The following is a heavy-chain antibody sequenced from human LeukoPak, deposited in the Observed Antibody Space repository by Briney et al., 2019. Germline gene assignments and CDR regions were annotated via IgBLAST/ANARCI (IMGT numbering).Heavy chain of an antibody. CDR2: ISSSSSYI. J-gene: IGHJ3*02. D-gene: IGHD3-22*01. Sequence: GGSLRLSCAASGFTFSSYSMNWVRQAPGKGLEWVSSISSSSSYIYYADSVKGRFTISRDNSKNTLYLQMNSLRAEDTAVYYCAKAPVTYYYDSSGYYYGRNDAFDIWGRGTMVTVSS. CDR3: AKAPVTYYYDSSGYYYGRNDAFDI. V-gene: IGHV3-21*04. CDR1: GFTFSSYS.